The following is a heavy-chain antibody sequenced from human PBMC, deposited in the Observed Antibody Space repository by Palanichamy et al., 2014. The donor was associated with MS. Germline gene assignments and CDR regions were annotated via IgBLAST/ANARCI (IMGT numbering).Heavy chain of an antibody. CDR2: IYFSGST. D-gene: IGHD1-26*01. CDR3: ARASVGLPNFDF. J-gene: IGHJ4*02. CDR1: GASTNGGDYY. V-gene: IGHV4-30-4*01. Sequence: QVQLQESGPGLVKPSQTLSLTCTVSGASTNGGDYYWNWIRQPPGKGLEYIGYIYFSGSTYYNPSLKSRVIMSMDRSKNHFSLTLSSVTAADTAFYFCARASVGLPNFDFWGQGTLVAVSS.